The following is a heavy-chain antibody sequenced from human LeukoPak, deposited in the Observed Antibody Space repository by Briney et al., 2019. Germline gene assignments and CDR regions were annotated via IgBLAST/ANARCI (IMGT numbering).Heavy chain of an antibody. V-gene: IGHV4-59*08. CDR1: GGSISSYY. CDR3: ARGAGAARANWFDP. D-gene: IGHD6-6*01. Sequence: SETLSLTCTVSGGSISSYYWSWIRQPPGKGLEWIGYIYYSGSTNYNPSLKSRVTISVDTSKNQFSLKLSSVTAADTAVYYCARGAGAARANWFDPWGQGTLVTVSS. J-gene: IGHJ5*02. CDR2: IYYSGST.